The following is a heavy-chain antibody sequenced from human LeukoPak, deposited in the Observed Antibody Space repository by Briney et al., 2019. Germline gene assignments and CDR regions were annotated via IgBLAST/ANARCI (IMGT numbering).Heavy chain of an antibody. D-gene: IGHD3-22*01. Sequence: SETLSLTCTVSGGSISSGSYYWSWIRQPAGKGLEWIGRIYTSGSTNYNPSLQSRVTISVDTSKNQFSLKLSSVTAADTAVYYCAREYYDSSGYANSFDYWGQGTLVTVSS. J-gene: IGHJ4*02. V-gene: IGHV4-61*02. CDR1: GGSISSGSYY. CDR3: AREYYDSSGYANSFDY. CDR2: IYTSGST.